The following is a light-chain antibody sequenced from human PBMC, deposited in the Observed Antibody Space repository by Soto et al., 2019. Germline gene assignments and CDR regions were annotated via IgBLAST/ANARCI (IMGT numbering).Light chain of an antibody. V-gene: IGKV1-5*01. CDR2: DAS. Sequence: DIQMTQSPSTLSASVGDRVTITCLASQSISSWLAWYQQKPGKAPKLLIYDASSLESGVPSRFSGSGSGTEFTLTISSPQPDDFATYYCQQYNSYSRTFGKGTKVEIK. J-gene: IGKJ1*01. CDR1: QSISSW. CDR3: QQYNSYSRT.